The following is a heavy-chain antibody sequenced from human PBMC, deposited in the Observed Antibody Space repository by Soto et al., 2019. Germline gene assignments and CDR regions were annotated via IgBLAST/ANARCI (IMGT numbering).Heavy chain of an antibody. CDR3: AREVLDWQYVDY. Sequence: QVQLVESGGGVVQPGTSLRLSCVTPGFIFNNYALYWVRQAPGKGLEWVASISVDGTKENYADSVKGRCSISRDKSKNTLYLEMNSLRGEDTAVYYCAREVLDWQYVDYWGQGTLVTVSS. CDR1: GFIFNNYA. CDR2: ISVDGTKE. J-gene: IGHJ4*02. D-gene: IGHD3-3*01. V-gene: IGHV3-30-3*01.